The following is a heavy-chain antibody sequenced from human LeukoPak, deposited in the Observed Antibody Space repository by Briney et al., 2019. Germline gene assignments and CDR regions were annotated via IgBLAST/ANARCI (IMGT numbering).Heavy chain of an antibody. V-gene: IGHV1-69*05. CDR1: GGTFSSYA. D-gene: IGHD2-15*01. CDR2: IIPIFGAA. J-gene: IGHJ4*02. CDR3: AREGYCSGGSCYDY. Sequence: SVKVSCKASGGTFSSYAISWVPQAPGQGLEWMGGIIPIFGAANYAQKFQGRVTITTDESTSTAYMELSSLRSEDTAVYYCAREGYCSGGSCYDYWGQGTLVTVSS.